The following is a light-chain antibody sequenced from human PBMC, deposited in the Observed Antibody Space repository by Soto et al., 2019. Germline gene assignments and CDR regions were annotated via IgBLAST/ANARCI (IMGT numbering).Light chain of an antibody. J-gene: IGKJ5*01. CDR2: DAS. V-gene: IGKV3-11*01. CDR1: QSVSSY. CDR3: QQRSNWRIT. Sequence: IGLSQSPATLSLSPGERATLSCRASQSVSSYSAWYQQKPGQAPRLLIYDASNRATGIPARFSGSGSGTDFTLTTSSLEPEDFAVYYCQQRSNWRITFGQGTRLEIK.